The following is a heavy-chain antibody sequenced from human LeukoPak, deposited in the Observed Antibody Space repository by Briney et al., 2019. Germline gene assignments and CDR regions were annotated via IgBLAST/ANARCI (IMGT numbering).Heavy chain of an antibody. Sequence: SETLSLTCTVSGGSIGSYYWSWIRQPPGKGLEWIAYIYYNGNTNYNPSLKSRVNMSVDTSKKVFSLKMSSVTAADTAVYYCARVGEDSWHAFDIWGQGTMVTVSS. J-gene: IGHJ3*02. D-gene: IGHD6-13*01. CDR3: ARVGEDSWHAFDI. V-gene: IGHV4-59*01. CDR1: GGSIGSYY. CDR2: IYYNGNT.